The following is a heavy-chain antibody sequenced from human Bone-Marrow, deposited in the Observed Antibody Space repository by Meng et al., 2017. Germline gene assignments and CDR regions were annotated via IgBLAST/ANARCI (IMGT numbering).Heavy chain of an antibody. CDR3: SRDRGSGWYAY. Sequence: ASVKVSCKASGYTFTSYGISWVGQAPGQGLEWMGWISAYNGDTKYAEKFQGRVTMTTDTSTTTVYMELSSLRSDETAVYYCSRDRGSGWYAYWGQGTLVTVSS. V-gene: IGHV1-18*01. J-gene: IGHJ4*02. CDR2: ISAYNGDT. CDR1: GYTFTSYG. D-gene: IGHD6-19*01.